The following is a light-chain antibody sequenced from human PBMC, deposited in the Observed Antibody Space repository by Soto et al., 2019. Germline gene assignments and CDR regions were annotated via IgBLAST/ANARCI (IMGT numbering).Light chain of an antibody. Sequence: QSVLTQPPSMSAAPGQMVAISCSGTSSNIGDNSVSWYQHFPGTAPKVLIYDNNRRPSGIPDRFSGSKSGTSATLTIIGLQTGDEADYYCATWDSALGAWVFGGGTKLTVL. CDR1: SSNIGDNS. CDR3: ATWDSALGAWV. CDR2: DNN. V-gene: IGLV1-51*01. J-gene: IGLJ3*02.